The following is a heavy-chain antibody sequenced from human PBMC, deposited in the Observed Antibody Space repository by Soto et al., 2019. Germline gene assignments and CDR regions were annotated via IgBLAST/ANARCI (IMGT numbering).Heavy chain of an antibody. CDR2: ISTRSSTI. CDR3: VREAGPEMAYYCDY. V-gene: IGHV3-48*02. J-gene: IGHJ4*02. CDR1: GFTFDKFS. Sequence: DVQLVESGGGLVQPGGSLRLSCAASGFTFDKFSMTWVRQAPGKGLVWLSYISTRSSTIYYADSVKGRFTISRDNAKNSLSLQMNSLRDDDTAVDNCVREAGPEMAYYCDYWGQGTLVTVSS. D-gene: IGHD5-12*01.